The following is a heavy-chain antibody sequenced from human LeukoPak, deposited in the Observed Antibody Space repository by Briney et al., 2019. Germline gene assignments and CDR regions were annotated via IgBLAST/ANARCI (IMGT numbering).Heavy chain of an antibody. V-gene: IGHV3-53*01. CDR2: IYSGGST. Sequence: GGSPRLSCAASGFTVSFNYMSWVRQAPGKGLEWISVIYSGGSTYYADTVKGRFTISRDDSKNTLYLQMNSLRAEDTAIYYCARAQWRTYSYYYMDVWGKGTTVTVSS. D-gene: IGHD6-19*01. J-gene: IGHJ6*03. CDR3: ARAQWRTYSYYYMDV. CDR1: GFTVSFNY.